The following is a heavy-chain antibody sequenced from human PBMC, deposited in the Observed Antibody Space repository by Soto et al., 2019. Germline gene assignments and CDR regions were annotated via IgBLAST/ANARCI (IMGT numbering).Heavy chain of an antibody. CDR1: GFTFSDYW. CDR3: ARIRGYCSSTSCSNWFDP. CDR2: INSDGSST. D-gene: IGHD2-2*01. Sequence: EVQLVESGGGLVQPGGSLRLSCAASGFTFSDYWMHWVRQAPGKGLVWVSRINSDGSSTSYADSVKGRFTISRDNAKNTLYLQRNSLRAEDTAVYYCARIRGYCSSTSCSNWFDPWGQGTLVTVSS. J-gene: IGHJ5*02. V-gene: IGHV3-74*01.